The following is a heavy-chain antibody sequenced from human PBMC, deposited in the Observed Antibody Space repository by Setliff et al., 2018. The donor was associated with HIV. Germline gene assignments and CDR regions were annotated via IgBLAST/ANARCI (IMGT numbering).Heavy chain of an antibody. J-gene: IGHJ5*01. D-gene: IGHD3-16*01. CDR1: GDSISGYY. Sequence: PSETLSLTCTVSGDSISGYYWSWIRQPAGRGLEWTGRIHTSGSTNYNPSLKSRVTMSVDKSNNQFSLRLTSVTAADSAVYYCARTREYRFGFGLGQFDPWGQGTPVTVSS. V-gene: IGHV4-4*07. CDR3: ARTREYRFGFGLGQFDP. CDR2: IHTSGST.